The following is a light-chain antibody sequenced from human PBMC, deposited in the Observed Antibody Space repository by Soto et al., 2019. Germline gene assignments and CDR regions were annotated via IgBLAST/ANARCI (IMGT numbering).Light chain of an antibody. CDR3: QHRSNWPRT. Sequence: EIVLTQSPATLSLSPGDTATLSCRASQSVSRYLAWYQQKPGQAPRLLINDASNRATGIPARFSGSGSGTDFTLTIGSLEPEDSAVYHCQHRSNWPRTFGQGTKVEIK. CDR1: QSVSRY. V-gene: IGKV3-11*01. CDR2: DAS. J-gene: IGKJ2*01.